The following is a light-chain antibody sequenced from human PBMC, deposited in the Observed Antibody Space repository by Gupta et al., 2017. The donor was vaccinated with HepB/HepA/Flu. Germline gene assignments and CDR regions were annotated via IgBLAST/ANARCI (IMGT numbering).Light chain of an antibody. CDR1: QSISDW. V-gene: IGKV1-5*03. CDR3: QQDNSYPIT. CDR2: KAS. Sequence: DIQMTQSPSTLSVSVGDRVTITCRASQSISDWLAWYQQRPGKAPNLLIYKASTLESGVPSRFSGSGSGTEFTLTISSLQSDDFATYYCQQDNSYPITFGGGTKVEIK. J-gene: IGKJ4*01.